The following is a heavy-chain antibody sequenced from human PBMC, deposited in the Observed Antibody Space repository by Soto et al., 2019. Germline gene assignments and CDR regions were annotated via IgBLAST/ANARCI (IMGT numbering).Heavy chain of an antibody. CDR1: GGTFNSYT. J-gene: IGHJ4*02. D-gene: IGHD2-2*01. CDR2: IIPILDMT. V-gene: IGHV1-69*02. Sequence: QVQLVQSAAEMKKPGSSVKVSCKASGGTFNSYTFSWVRQAPGQGLEWMGRIIPILDMTTYQQSFQGRVTVTADKFTNTVYMELSSLTSEDTGLYFCAARSGSTSTCFRVGPYWGQGTRVDVSS. CDR3: AARSGSTSTCFRVGPY.